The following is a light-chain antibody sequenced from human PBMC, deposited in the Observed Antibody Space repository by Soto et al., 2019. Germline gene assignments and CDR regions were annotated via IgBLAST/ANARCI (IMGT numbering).Light chain of an antibody. J-gene: IGKJ5*01. CDR3: QQRSNWPVT. Sequence: EIVLTQSPATLSLSPGERATLSCRASQSFSSYLSCYQQKPGQAPRLLIYDASNRATGIPARFSGSGSGTDFTLTISSLEPEDFAVYYCQQRSNWPVTSGQGTRLEIK. CDR2: DAS. CDR1: QSFSSY. V-gene: IGKV3-11*01.